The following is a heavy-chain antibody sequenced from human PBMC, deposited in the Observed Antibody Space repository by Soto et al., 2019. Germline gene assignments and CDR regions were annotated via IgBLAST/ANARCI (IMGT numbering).Heavy chain of an antibody. CDR3: ARPTYSSSWYPYYYYYCGMDV. Sequence: WGSLRLSCAPSAFTFTSDAMHWVRQAPGKGLDCVAFISYDGSNKYYADSVKVRFTISRDNSKNTLYLQMNSLRAEDTAVYYCARPTYSSSWYPYYYYYCGMDVWGQGPTGAVAS. D-gene: IGHD6-13*01. CDR1: AFTFTSDA. CDR2: ISYDGSNK. V-gene: IGHV3-30-3*01. J-gene: IGHJ6*02.